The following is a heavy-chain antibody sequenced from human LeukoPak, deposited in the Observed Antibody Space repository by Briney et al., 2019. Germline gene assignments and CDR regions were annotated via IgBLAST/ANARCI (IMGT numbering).Heavy chain of an antibody. Sequence: GGSLRFSCAVSGITLSNYGMSWVRQAPGKGLEWVAGISDSGGRTNYADSVKGRITISRDNPKNTLYLQMNSLRAEDTAVYFCAKRGVVIRVILVGFHKEAYYFDSWGQGALVTVSS. D-gene: IGHD3-22*01. CDR3: AKRGVVIRVILVGFHKEAYYFDS. CDR1: GITLSNYG. J-gene: IGHJ4*02. CDR2: ISDSGGRT. V-gene: IGHV3-23*01.